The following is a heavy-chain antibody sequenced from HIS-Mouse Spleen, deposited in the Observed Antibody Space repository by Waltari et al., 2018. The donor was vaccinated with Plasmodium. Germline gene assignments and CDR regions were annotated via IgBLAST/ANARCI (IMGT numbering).Heavy chain of an antibody. Sequence: QVQLVQSGAEVKKPGASVKVSCKDSGYTFTGYYLHWAGPAPGPGLEWMGWIKPNSGGTNYAQKFQGRVTMTRDTSISTAYMELSRLRSDDTAVYYCARVLGYKAAAGTFVEYFQHWGQGTLVTVSS. CDR3: ARVLGYKAAAGTFVEYFQH. D-gene: IGHD6-13*01. J-gene: IGHJ1*01. V-gene: IGHV1-2*02. CDR1: GYTFTGYY. CDR2: IKPNSGGT.